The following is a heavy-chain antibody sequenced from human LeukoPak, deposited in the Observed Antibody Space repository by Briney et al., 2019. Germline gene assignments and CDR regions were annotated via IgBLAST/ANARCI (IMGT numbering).Heavy chain of an antibody. D-gene: IGHD3-22*01. CDR2: IKQDGSEK. J-gene: IGHJ4*02. CDR1: GFTFSAYW. Sequence: GGSLRLSCAASGFTFSAYWMNWVRKAPGKGLEWVANIKQDGSEKYYVDSVKGRFTISRDNAKNSLYLQMNSLRVEDTAFYYCARTRFDSSGYYSAYWGQGTLVTVSS. CDR3: ARTRFDSSGYYSAY. V-gene: IGHV3-7*05.